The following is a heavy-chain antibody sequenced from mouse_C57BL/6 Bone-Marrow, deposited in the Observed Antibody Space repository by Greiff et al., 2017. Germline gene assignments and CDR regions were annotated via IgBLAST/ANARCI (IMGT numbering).Heavy chain of an antibody. D-gene: IGHD1-1*01. CDR1: GYTFTSYW. V-gene: IGHV1-55*01. Sequence: VQLQQPGAELVKPGASVKLSCKASGYTFTSYWITWVKQRPGQGLEWIGDIYPGSGSTNYNEKFKGKATMTVDTSSSTAYMQHSSLTSEDSAVYDCERPDSSNYWYFDVWGRGTTATVTA. J-gene: IGHJ1*03. CDR2: IYPGSGST. CDR3: ERPDSSNYWYFDV.